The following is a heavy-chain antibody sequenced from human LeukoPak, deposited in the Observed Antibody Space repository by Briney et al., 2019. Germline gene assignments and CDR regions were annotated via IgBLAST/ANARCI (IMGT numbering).Heavy chain of an antibody. CDR1: GFTFDDYA. Sequence: GGSLRLSCAASGFTFDDYAIHWVRQAPGKGLEWVSGISWNSGSIGYADSVKGRFTISRDNAKNSLYLQINSLRAEDTALYYCAKDAERSGTYYFGWFDPWGQGTLVTVSS. CDR2: ISWNSGSI. V-gene: IGHV3-9*01. J-gene: IGHJ5*02. D-gene: IGHD1-26*01. CDR3: AKDAERSGTYYFGWFDP.